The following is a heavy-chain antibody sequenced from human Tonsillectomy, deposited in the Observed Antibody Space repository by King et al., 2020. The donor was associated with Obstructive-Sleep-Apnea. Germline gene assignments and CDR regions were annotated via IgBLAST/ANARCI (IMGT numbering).Heavy chain of an antibody. CDR3: ARVVYDSSGYSEDY. V-gene: IGHV4-59*01. J-gene: IGHJ4*02. CDR2: IYYSGST. CDR1: GGSISSYY. D-gene: IGHD3-22*01. Sequence: VQLQESGPGLVKPSETLSLTCTVSGGSISSYYWSWIRQPPGKGLEWIGYIYYSGSTTYNPSLKSRVTISMDTSKNQFSLKLNSVTAADTAVYYCARVVYDSSGYSEDYWGQGTQVTVSS.